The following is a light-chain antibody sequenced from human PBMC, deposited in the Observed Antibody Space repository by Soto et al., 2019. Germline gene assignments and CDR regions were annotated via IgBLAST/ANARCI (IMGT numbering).Light chain of an antibody. J-gene: IGKJ1*01. CDR3: QQYGASPRT. CDR2: GAS. CDR1: QSVSSSY. V-gene: IGKV3-20*01. Sequence: MGLTQAPGTLSLSPGERATLSCSASQSVSSSYLAWYQQKPGQAPKLLIYGASSRAPGVPDRFSGSGSGTDFTLAISRLEPADFALYYCQQYGASPRTFGQGPKVDIK.